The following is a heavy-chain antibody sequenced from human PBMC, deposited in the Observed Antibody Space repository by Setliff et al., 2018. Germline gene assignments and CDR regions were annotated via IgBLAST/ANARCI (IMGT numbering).Heavy chain of an antibody. D-gene: IGHD6-13*01. J-gene: IGHJ6*03. CDR1: GGSISSHY. Sequence: SETLSLTCTVSGGSISSHYWGWVRQPPGKGLEWIGYIYYSGRPNYNPSLKSRVTISLDTSKNQFSLRLTSITAADTAAYYCARTQGEQQLTHPYYYYYYMDVWGKGTTVTVSS. CDR3: ARTQGEQQLTHPYYYYYYMDV. CDR2: IYYSGRP. V-gene: IGHV4-59*11.